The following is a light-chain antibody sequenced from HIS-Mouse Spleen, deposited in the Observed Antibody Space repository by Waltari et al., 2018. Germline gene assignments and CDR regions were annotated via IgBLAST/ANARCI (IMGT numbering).Light chain of an antibody. CDR1: SLRSYY. CDR2: GKY. Sequence: SSELTQDPAVSVALGQTVRITCQGDSLRSYYASWYQQKPGQAPGLVIYGKYNRTSWIPDRFSGSSSGNTASLTITGAQAEDEADYYCNSRDSSGNHWVFGGGTKLTVL. CDR3: NSRDSSGNHWV. J-gene: IGLJ3*02. V-gene: IGLV3-19*01.